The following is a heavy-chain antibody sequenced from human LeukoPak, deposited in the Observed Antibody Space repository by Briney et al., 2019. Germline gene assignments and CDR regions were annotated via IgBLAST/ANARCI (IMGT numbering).Heavy chain of an antibody. J-gene: IGHJ4*02. CDR3: AREILLDY. D-gene: IGHD2/OR15-2a*01. CDR1: GGSVSTTSYY. V-gene: IGHV4-61*01. CDR2: IYYSGST. Sequence: SETLSLTCTVSGGSVSTTSYYWSWIRQPPTKGLEWIGYIYYSGSTNYNPSLKSRVTVSVDTSKNQFSLKLSSVTAADTAVYYCAREILLDYWGQGTLVTVSS.